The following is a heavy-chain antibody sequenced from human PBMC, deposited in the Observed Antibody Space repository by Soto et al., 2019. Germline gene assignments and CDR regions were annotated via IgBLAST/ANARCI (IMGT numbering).Heavy chain of an antibody. CDR2: VHYSGST. Sequence: QVQLQESGPGLVKPSETLSLTCAVSGDSTSNSNWWSWVRQPPGKGLEWIGEVHYSGSTNYNPSLKGRVTISIDTSKNQFSVKLSSVTAADTAMYYCARRISGDWYFDRWGRGTLVTVTS. CDR1: GDSTSNSNW. V-gene: IGHV4-4*02. D-gene: IGHD3-3*01. CDR3: ARRISGDWYFDR. J-gene: IGHJ2*01.